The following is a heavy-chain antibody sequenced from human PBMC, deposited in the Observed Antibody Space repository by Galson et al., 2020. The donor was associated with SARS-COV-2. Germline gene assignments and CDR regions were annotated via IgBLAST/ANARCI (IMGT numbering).Heavy chain of an antibody. CDR3: ARDRHDTSGFYNYGDAFDI. CDR1: GFTLRTYN. D-gene: IGHD3-22*01. V-gene: IGHV3-21*01. CDR2: MSTSGDYI. Sequence: SCEAAGFTLRTYNMHWVRQAPGKGLAWVSSMSTSGDYIFYAGSVKGRFTISRDNAKNSLFLDMNSLRAEDTAVYFCARDRHDTSGFYNYGDAFDIWGQGTMVTVSS. J-gene: IGHJ3*02.